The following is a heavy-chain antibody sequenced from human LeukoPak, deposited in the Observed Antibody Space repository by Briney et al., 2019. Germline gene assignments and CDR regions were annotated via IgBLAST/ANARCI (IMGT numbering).Heavy chain of an antibody. J-gene: IGHJ4*02. CDR2: MYYSGST. CDR3: ARHTSSYDYVWGSYRLEY. D-gene: IGHD3-16*02. CDR1: GGSITTRSYY. Sequence: PSETLSLNCAVSGGSITTRSYYWGWIRQPPGKGLEWIVSMYYSGSTYYYPSLNSRVTMSVDTSKNQLSLTLTSVIAADAAVYYCARHTSSYDYVWGSYRLEYWGQGTLVTVSS. V-gene: IGHV4-39*01.